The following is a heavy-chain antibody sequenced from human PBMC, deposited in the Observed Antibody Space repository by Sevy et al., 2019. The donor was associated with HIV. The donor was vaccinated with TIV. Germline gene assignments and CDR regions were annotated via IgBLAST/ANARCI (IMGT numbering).Heavy chain of an antibody. CDR1: GFTFSSYS. CDR3: ARSWAQQRHDAFDI. Sequence: GESLKISCAASGFTFSSYSMNWVRQAPGKGLEWVSSITSRSSYIYYAYSVKGRFTISRDNAKNSLYLQMNSLRAEDTAVYYCARSWAQQRHDAFDIWGQGTMVTVSS. J-gene: IGHJ3*02. CDR2: ITSRSSYI. V-gene: IGHV3-21*01. D-gene: IGHD6-13*01.